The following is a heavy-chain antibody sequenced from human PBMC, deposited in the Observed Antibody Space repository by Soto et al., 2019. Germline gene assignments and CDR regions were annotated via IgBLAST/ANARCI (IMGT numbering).Heavy chain of an antibody. V-gene: IGHV1-18*01. CDR3: VRDMNYYGSGRGWFDP. J-gene: IGHJ5*02. D-gene: IGHD3-10*01. CDR2: ISTKNGNT. Sequence: ASVKVSCKPSGYTFTVYGISWVRQAPGQGLEWMAWISTKNGNTNYAQKIQGRVTLTTDASTSTAYMELRSLRSDDTAVYYCVRDMNYYGSGRGWFDPWGQGTLVTVSS. CDR1: GYTFTVYG.